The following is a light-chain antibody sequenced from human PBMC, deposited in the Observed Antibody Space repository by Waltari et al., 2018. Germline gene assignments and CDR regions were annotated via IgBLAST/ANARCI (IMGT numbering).Light chain of an antibody. CDR2: IND. V-gene: IGLV1-44*01. CDR1: ISTIATNT. J-gene: IGLJ2*01. CDR3: AVWDDSLNGPV. Sequence: QSVLTQPPSVSATPGQTVTISCSGSISTIATNTVNWYQHLPGTAPKLLIYINDQRPSGVPDRFSASKSGTSASLAISGLQSEDEAYYYCAVWDDSLNGPVFGGGTKLTAL.